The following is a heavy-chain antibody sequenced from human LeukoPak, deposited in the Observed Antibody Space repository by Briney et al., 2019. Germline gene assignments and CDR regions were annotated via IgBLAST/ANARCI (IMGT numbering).Heavy chain of an antibody. CDR2: IDWDDDK. CDR3: ARIRSGYDSSGYVIDY. Sequence: RESGPALVKPTQTLTLTCTFSGFSLSTSRMCVSWIRQPPGKALEWLARIDWDDDKYYSTSLKTRLTISKDTSKNQVVLTMTNMDPVDTATYYCARIRSGYDSSGYVIDYWGQGTLVTVSS. V-gene: IGHV2-70*11. J-gene: IGHJ4*02. D-gene: IGHD3-22*01. CDR1: GFSLSTSRMC.